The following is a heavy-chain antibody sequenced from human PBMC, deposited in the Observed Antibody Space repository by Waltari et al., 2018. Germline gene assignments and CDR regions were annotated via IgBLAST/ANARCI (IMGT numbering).Heavy chain of an antibody. J-gene: IGHJ1*01. V-gene: IGHV4-4*02. CDR3: ARDRGIGLFLDS. CDR1: GDSMNSNSW. CDR2: IHRSGRT. Sequence: QVQLQQSGPGLVEPSGTLSLTCTVSGDSMNSNSWWSWVRQSPEKGLEWIGQIHRSGRTNSNPSFESRVTISADTSNNHFSLRLTSTTAADTAMYYCARDRGIGLFLDSWGQGTLVTVSP. D-gene: IGHD1-26*01.